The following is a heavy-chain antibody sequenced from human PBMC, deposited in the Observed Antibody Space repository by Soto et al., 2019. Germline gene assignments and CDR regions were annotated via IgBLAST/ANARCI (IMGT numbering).Heavy chain of an antibody. J-gene: IGHJ5*02. Sequence: EVQLVESGGGLVKPGGSLRLSCVVSGFTFSSHNMNWVRQVPGKGLEWVSSISSSSSYIFYADSVQGRFTVSRDNAKNSLYLQLNSLRVDDTAVYYCARVAVGVTTPSWFDAWGQGTLVTGSS. V-gene: IGHV3-21*01. CDR3: ARVAVGVTTPSWFDA. CDR1: GFTFSSHN. D-gene: IGHD4-4*01. CDR2: ISSSSSYI.